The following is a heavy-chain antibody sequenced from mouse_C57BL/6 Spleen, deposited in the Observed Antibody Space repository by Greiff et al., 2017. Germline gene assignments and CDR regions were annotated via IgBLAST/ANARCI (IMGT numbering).Heavy chain of an antibody. CDR2: ISSGGDYI. J-gene: IGHJ4*01. CDR1: GFTFSSYA. V-gene: IGHV5-9-1*02. Sequence: EVHLVESGEGLVKPGGSLKLSCAASGFTFSSYAMSWVRQTPEKRLEWVAYISSGGDYIYYADTVKGRFTISRDNARNTLYLQMSSLKSEDTAMYYCTRPTVVEPHYYAMDYWGQGTSVTVSS. CDR3: TRPTVVEPHYYAMDY. D-gene: IGHD1-1*01.